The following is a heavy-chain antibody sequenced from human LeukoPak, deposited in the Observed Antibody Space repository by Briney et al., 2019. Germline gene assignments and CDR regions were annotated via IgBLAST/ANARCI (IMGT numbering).Heavy chain of an antibody. D-gene: IGHD3-10*01. CDR1: GFTFSSYA. CDR3: AKTPDYYGSGSSSYIDC. J-gene: IGHJ4*02. V-gene: IGHV3-23*01. Sequence: GGSLRLSCAASGFTFSSYAMSWVRQAPGKGLEWVSAISGSGGSTYYANSGKGRFTISRDNSRDTLYLQMNSLRAEDTALYFCAKTPDYYGSGSSSYIDCWGQGTLVSVSA. CDR2: ISGSGGST.